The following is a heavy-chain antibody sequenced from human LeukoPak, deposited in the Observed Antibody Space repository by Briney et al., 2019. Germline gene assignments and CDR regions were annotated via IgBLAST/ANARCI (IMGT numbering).Heavy chain of an antibody. D-gene: IGHD6-13*01. CDR3: ARGKKSLGSS. V-gene: IGHV3-21*01. J-gene: IGHJ4*02. Sequence: PGGSLRLSCAASGFTFSNYAMTWVRQAPGKGLEWVSAVSGSGSSTYYADSVKGRFTISRDNAKNSLYLQMNSLRAEDTTVYYCARGKKSLGSSWGQGTLVTVSS. CDR2: VSGSGSST. CDR1: GFTFSNYA.